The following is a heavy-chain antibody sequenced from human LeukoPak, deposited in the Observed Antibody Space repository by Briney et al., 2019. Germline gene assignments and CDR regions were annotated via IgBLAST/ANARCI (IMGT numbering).Heavy chain of an antibody. J-gene: IGHJ4*02. V-gene: IGHV4-38-2*02. D-gene: IGHD3-16*01. CDR2: IYHSGST. Sequence: PSETLSLTCTVSGYSISSGYYWGWIRPPPGKGLEWIGSIYHSGSTYYNPSLKSRVTISVDTSKNQFSLKLSSVTAADTAVYYCARAGTLWGSLDYWGQGTLVTVSS. CDR1: GYSISSGYY. CDR3: ARAGTLWGSLDY.